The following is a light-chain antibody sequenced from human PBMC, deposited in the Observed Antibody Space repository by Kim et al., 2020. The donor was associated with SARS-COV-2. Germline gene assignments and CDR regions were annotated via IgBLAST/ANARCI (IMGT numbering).Light chain of an antibody. V-gene: IGKV1-9*01. J-gene: IGKJ4*01. CDR1: QDISSY. Sequence: DIQLTQSPSFLSASVGDRVTITCRASQDISSYLAWYQQKPGKAPKLLIYAASTLQSGVPSRFSGSGSGTEFTLTISSLQPEDFATYYCQQLNSYLPLTFGGGTKVDIK. CDR2: AAS. CDR3: QQLNSYLPLT.